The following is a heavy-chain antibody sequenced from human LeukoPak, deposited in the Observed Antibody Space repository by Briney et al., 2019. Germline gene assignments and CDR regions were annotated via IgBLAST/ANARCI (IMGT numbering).Heavy chain of an antibody. V-gene: IGHV3-30*01. CDR2: ISYDGSNK. CDR3: ARDGPYDILTGYYPDY. J-gene: IGHJ4*02. D-gene: IGHD3-9*01. Sequence: GGSLRLSCAASGFTFSSYAMHWVRQAPGKGLEWVAVISYDGSNKYYADSVKGRFTISRDNSKNTLYLQMNSLRAEDTAVYYCARDGPYDILTGYYPDYWGREPWSPSPQ. CDR1: GFTFSSYA.